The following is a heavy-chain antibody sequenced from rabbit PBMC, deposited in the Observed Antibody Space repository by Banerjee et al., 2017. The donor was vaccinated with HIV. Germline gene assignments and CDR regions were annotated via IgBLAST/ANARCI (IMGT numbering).Heavy chain of an antibody. CDR1: GFSFSSSYW. CDR2: IYTGKGST. D-gene: IGHD1-1*01. CDR3: ARDAYVGASVYYSFTL. Sequence: QSLEESGGDLVKPGASLTLTCTASGFSFSSSYWICWVRQAPGKGLEWIGCIYTGKGSTYYASWAKGRFTISKTSSTTVTLQMTSLTAADTATYFCARDAYVGASVYYSFTLWGPGTLVTVS. V-gene: IGHV1S40*01. J-gene: IGHJ4*01.